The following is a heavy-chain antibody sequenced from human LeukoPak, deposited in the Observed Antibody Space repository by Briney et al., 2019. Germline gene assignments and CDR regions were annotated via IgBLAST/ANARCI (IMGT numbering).Heavy chain of an antibody. Sequence: NPSETLSLTCGVSGGSISSSNYYWGWIRQPPGKGLEWIGSIYYSGSTYYNPSLKSRVTMSVDTSKKQFSLKLSSVTAADTAVYYCARTTDSSSWYLFYSWGQGTLVTVSS. V-gene: IGHV4-39*01. D-gene: IGHD6-13*01. J-gene: IGHJ4*02. CDR2: IYYSGST. CDR3: ARTTDSSSWYLFYS. CDR1: GGSISSSNYY.